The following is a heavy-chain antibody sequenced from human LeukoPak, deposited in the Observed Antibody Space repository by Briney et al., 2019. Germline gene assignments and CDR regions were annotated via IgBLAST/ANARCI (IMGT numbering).Heavy chain of an antibody. D-gene: IGHD5-12*01. Sequence: ASETLSLTCAVSGGSISSGGYSWRWIRQPPGKGLEWIGYIYHSGSTYYNPSLKSRVTISVDRSKNQFSLKLSSVTAADTAVYYCARAYSGYDYRIDYWGQGTLVTVSS. V-gene: IGHV4-30-2*01. CDR1: GGSISSGGYS. CDR2: IYHSGST. J-gene: IGHJ4*02. CDR3: ARAYSGYDYRIDY.